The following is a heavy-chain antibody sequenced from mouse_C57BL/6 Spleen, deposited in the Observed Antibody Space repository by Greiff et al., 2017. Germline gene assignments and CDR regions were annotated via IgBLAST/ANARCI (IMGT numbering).Heavy chain of an antibody. J-gene: IGHJ2*01. V-gene: IGHV5-9-1*02. Sequence: DVQLQESGEGLVKPGGSLKLSCAASGFTFSSYAMSWVRQTPEKRLEWVAYISSGGDYIYYADTVKGRFTISRDNARNTLYLQMSSLKSEDTAMYYCTRDKGYYYGSSVFDYWGQGTTLTVSS. CDR3: TRDKGYYYGSSVFDY. CDR1: GFTFSSYA. CDR2: ISSGGDYI. D-gene: IGHD1-1*01.